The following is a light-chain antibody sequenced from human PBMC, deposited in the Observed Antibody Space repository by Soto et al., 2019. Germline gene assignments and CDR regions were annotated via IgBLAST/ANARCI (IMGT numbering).Light chain of an antibody. CDR1: SRDVGGYHF. CDR3: SSYAGDYIYVL. Sequence: QSVLTQPRSVSGSPGQSVSITCTGTSRDVGGYHFVSWYQHHPGRAPKLIIYHVSERPSGVPDRFSGSKSGDTASLTISGLQAEDEADYYCSSYAGDYIYVLFGGGTQLTVL. V-gene: IGLV2-11*01. J-gene: IGLJ3*02. CDR2: HVS.